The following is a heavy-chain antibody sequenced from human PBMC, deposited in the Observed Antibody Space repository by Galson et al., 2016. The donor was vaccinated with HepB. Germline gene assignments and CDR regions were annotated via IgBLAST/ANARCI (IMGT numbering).Heavy chain of an antibody. D-gene: IGHD5-12*01. Sequence: SLRLSCAVSGFTFSNYAMTWVRQAPGKGLEWVSVISGGSGSGSIYYTDSVKGRFTISRDRSKNTLHLQMDSLRAEDTAIYYCAKAGSGYSENYFDYWGQGTLVTVSS. CDR1: GFTFSNYA. J-gene: IGHJ4*02. V-gene: IGHV3-23*01. CDR2: ISGGSGSGSI. CDR3: AKAGSGYSENYFDY.